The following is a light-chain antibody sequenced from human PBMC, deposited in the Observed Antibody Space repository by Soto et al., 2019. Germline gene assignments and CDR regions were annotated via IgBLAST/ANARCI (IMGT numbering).Light chain of an antibody. J-gene: IGLJ1*01. CDR2: EVS. CDR1: SSDIGGYNY. CDR3: SSYTSISTLYV. V-gene: IGLV2-14*01. Sequence: QSALTQPASVSGSLGQSITISCTGTSSDIGGYNYVSWYQQHPGKAPKLLIFEVSNRPSGVSNRFSGSKSDNTASLTISGLQAEDEADYYCSSYTSISTLYVFGTGTKLTVL.